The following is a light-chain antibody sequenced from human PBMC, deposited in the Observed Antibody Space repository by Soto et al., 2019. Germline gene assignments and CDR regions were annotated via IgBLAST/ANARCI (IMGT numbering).Light chain of an antibody. CDR3: QQYSSSPLT. CDR1: HSVTSTY. J-gene: IGKJ4*01. CDR2: GAS. Sequence: EIVLTQSPGTLSLSPGERATLSCRASHSVTSTYLAWYQQKPGQAPRLLIYGASSRATGIPDRFSGGGSGTDFTLTISRLEPEDFAVYFCQQYSSSPLTFGGGTKVEIK. V-gene: IGKV3-20*01.